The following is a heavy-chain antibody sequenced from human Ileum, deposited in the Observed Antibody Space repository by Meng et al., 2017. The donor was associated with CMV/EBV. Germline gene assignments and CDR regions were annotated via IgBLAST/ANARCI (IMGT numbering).Heavy chain of an antibody. CDR1: GFTFRNYW. V-gene: IGHV3-74*01. J-gene: IGHJ4*02. CDR2: ILNDGSGT. D-gene: IGHD3-10*01. CDR3: ARGAGGFDY. Sequence: ESLKISCVASGFTFRNYWMHWVRQSPGKGLVWVSHILNDGSGTGYADSVKGRFTISRDNAKNTLYLQMDSLRVEDTAVYYCARGAGGFDYWGQGTRVTVSS.